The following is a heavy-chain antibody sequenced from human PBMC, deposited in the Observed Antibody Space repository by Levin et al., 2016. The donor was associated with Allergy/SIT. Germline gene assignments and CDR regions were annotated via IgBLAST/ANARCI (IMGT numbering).Heavy chain of an antibody. Sequence: PGKALEWLAHIFSNDEKSYSTSLKSRLTISKDTSKSQVVLTMTNMDPVDTATYYCARMQTMVHAFDIWGQGTMVTVSS. CDR2: IFSNDEK. J-gene: IGHJ3*02. D-gene: IGHD3-10*01. V-gene: IGHV2-26*01. CDR3: ARMQTMVHAFDI.